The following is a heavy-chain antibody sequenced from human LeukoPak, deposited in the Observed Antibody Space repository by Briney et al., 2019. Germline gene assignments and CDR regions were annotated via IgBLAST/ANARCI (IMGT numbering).Heavy chain of an antibody. V-gene: IGHV1-18*01. CDR2: ISAYNGNT. D-gene: IGHD1-7*01. J-gene: IGHJ4*02. Sequence: GASVKVSCKAFGYTFTSYGISWVRQASGQGREWMGWISAYNGNTNYAQKLQGRVTMTTDTSTSTAYMELRSLRSEDTAVYYCATLGITGTTDYWGQGTLVTVSS. CDR3: ATLGITGTTDY. CDR1: GYTFTSYG.